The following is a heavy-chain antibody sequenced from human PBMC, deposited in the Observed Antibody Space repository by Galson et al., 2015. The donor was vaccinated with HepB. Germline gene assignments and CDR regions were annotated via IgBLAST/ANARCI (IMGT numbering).Heavy chain of an antibody. CDR3: ARQNWDYGDRYDY. D-gene: IGHD4-17*01. CDR1: GFTFSNYN. V-gene: IGHV3-23*01. J-gene: IGHJ4*02. Sequence: SLRLSCAASGFTFSNYNMHWVRQAPGKGLECVSTIRGNGYTTHYSDSVKGRFTISRDNSRNTLFLQMNSLRAEDTAVYYCARQNWDYGDRYDYWGQGTLVTVSS. CDR2: IRGNGYTT.